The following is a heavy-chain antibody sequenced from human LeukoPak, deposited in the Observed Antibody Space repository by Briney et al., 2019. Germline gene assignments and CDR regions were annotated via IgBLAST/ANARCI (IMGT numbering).Heavy chain of an antibody. D-gene: IGHD3-3*01. CDR3: ARDDREWLSFYYYYYMDV. Sequence: ASVKVSCKASGGTFSSYTISWVRQAPGQGLEWMGRIIPILGLANYAQKFQGRVTITADKSTSTAYMELSSLRSEDTAVYYCARDDREWLSFYYYYYMDVWGKGTTVTVSS. J-gene: IGHJ6*03. CDR1: GGTFSSYT. CDR2: IIPILGLA. V-gene: IGHV1-69*04.